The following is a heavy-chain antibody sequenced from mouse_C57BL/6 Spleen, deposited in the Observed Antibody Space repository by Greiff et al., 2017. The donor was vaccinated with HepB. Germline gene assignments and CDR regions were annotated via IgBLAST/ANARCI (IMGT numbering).Heavy chain of an antibody. CDR1: GFSLTSYG. J-gene: IGHJ1*03. CDR3: ARKSEYYGSRYWYFDV. CDR2: IWSGGGT. D-gene: IGHD1-1*01. Sequence: VQRVESGPGLVQPSQSLSITCTVSGFSLTSYGVHWVSQSPGKGLEWMGGIWSGGGTADNAAFISRLSISTDNSESQVYFKMNSLQADDTAIYYCARKSEYYGSRYWYFDVWGTGTPVTVSS. V-gene: IGHV2-2*01.